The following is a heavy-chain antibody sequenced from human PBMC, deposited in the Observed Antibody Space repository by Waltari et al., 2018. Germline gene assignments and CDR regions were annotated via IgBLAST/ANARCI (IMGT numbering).Heavy chain of an antibody. Sequence: QVQLQESGPGLVKPSETLSLTCTVSGGSISIYYWSWIRQPPGKGLEWIGYSYYSGSTNYNPSLKSRVTISVDTSKNQFSLKLSSVTAADTAVYYCARDGLGYYDFWSGYLDYWGQGTLVTVSS. CDR2: SYYSGST. CDR1: GGSISIYY. J-gene: IGHJ4*02. CDR3: ARDGLGYYDFWSGYLDY. D-gene: IGHD3-3*01. V-gene: IGHV4-59*01.